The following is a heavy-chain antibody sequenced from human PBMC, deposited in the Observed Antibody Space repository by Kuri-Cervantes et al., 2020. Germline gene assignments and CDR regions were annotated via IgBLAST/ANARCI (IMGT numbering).Heavy chain of an antibody. J-gene: IGHJ4*02. Sequence: ETLSLTCAASGFTFDDYGMSWVRQAPGKGLEWVSGLNWSGGSTAYADSVKGRFTISRDNAKNSLYLQMNSLRAEDTALYYCARRISGDHYYFDYWGQGTLVTVSS. CDR2: LNWSGGST. V-gene: IGHV3-20*04. D-gene: IGHD4-17*01. CDR1: GFTFDDYG. CDR3: ARRISGDHYYFDY.